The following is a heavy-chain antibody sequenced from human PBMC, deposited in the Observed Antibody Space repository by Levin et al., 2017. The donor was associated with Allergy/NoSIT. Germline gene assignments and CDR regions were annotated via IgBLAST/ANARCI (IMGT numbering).Heavy chain of an antibody. V-gene: IGHV1-3*01. D-gene: IGHD3-22*01. J-gene: IGHJ4*02. CDR1: GYTFTSYA. Sequence: GASVKVSCKASGYTFTSYAMHWVRQAPGQRLEWMGWINAGNGNTKYSQKFQGRVTITRDTSASTAYMELSSLRSEDTAVYYCARDLYYDSSGYNYFDYWGQGTLVTVSS. CDR2: INAGNGNT. CDR3: ARDLYYDSSGYNYFDY.